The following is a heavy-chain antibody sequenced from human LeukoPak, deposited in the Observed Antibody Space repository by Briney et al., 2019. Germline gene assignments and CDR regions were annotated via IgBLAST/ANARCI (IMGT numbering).Heavy chain of an antibody. Sequence: AGGSLRLSCAASGFTFSSYWMHWVRQAPGKGLVWVSRINSDGSSTSYADSVKGRFTISRDNAKNTLYLQMNSLRAEDTAVYYCARVPGQQLVIDPWGQGTLVAVSS. V-gene: IGHV3-74*01. CDR3: ARVPGQQLVIDP. D-gene: IGHD6-13*01. CDR2: INSDGSST. CDR1: GFTFSSYW. J-gene: IGHJ5*02.